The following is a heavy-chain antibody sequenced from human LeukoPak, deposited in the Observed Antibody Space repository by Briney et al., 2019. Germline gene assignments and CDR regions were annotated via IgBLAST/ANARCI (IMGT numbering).Heavy chain of an antibody. D-gene: IGHD6-19*01. CDR2: IRNKANSYTT. V-gene: IGHV3-72*01. J-gene: IGHJ5*02. CDR1: GFTFSDHY. CDR3: TRASSGWGNWFDP. Sequence: PGGSLRLSCAASGFTFSDHYMDWVRQAPGKGLEWVGRIRNKANSYTTEYAASVKGRFTISRDDSKNSLYLQMNSLKTEDTAVYYCTRASSGWGNWFDPWGQGTLVTVSS.